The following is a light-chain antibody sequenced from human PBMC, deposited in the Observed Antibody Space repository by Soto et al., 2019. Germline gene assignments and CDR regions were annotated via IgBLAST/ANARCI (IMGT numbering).Light chain of an antibody. Sequence: LCSTASQSVSSSYLAWYQQKPGQAPRLLIYGASSRATGIPDRFSVSGSGTDFTLVCSILEPDYSVLHYMQDYGRLRGTFGQGTKVDIK. CDR3: QDYGRLRGT. CDR2: GAS. V-gene: IGKV3-20*01. J-gene: IGKJ1*01. CDR1: QSVSSSY.